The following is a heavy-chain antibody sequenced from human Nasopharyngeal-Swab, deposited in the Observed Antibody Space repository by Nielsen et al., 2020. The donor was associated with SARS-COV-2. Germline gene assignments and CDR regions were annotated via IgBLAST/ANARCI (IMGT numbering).Heavy chain of an antibody. Sequence: LTCAASGFTFSSYGMHWVRQAPGKGLEWVAVIWYDGSNKYYADSVKGRFTISRDNSKNTLYLQMNSLRAEDTAVYYCARGVPAAAFDYWGQGTLVTVSS. D-gene: IGHD2-2*01. CDR1: GFTFSSYG. J-gene: IGHJ4*02. CDR3: ARGVPAAAFDY. V-gene: IGHV3-33*01. CDR2: IWYDGSNK.